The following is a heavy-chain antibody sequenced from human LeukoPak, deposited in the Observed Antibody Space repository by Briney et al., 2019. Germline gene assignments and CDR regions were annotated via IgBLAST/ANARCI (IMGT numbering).Heavy chain of an antibody. CDR1: GYTFTSYA. CDR3: ARDPPIYYGPPGDAFDI. CDR2: INAGNGNT. J-gene: IGHJ3*02. D-gene: IGHD3-10*01. Sequence: ASVKVSCKASGYTFTSYAMHWVRQAPGQRLEWMGWINAGNGNTKYSQEFQGRVTITRDTSASTAYMELSSLRSEDTAVYYCARDPPIYYGPPGDAFDIWGQGTMVTVSS. V-gene: IGHV1-3*03.